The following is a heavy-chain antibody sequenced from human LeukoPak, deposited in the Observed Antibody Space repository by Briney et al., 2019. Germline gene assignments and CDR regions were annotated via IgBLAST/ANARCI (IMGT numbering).Heavy chain of an antibody. Sequence: ASVKVSCKASGYTFTSYDINWVRQATGQGLEWMGWMHPISGNTGYAQKFQGRVTMTRSTSISTAYMELSSLRSEDTAVYYCAKPARTDYADYWGQGTLVTVSS. D-gene: IGHD1-14*01. V-gene: IGHV1-8*01. J-gene: IGHJ4*02. CDR3: AKPARTDYADY. CDR1: GYTFTSYD. CDR2: MHPISGNT.